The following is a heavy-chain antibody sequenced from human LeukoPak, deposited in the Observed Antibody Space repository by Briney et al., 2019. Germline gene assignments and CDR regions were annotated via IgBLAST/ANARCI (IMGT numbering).Heavy chain of an antibody. Sequence: SVKVSCKASGGTFSSYAISWVRQAPGQGLEWMGRIIPIFGIANYAQKFQGRVTITADKSTSTAYMELSSLRAEDTAVYYCARGGWNYVFNYWGQGTLVTVSS. V-gene: IGHV1-69*04. CDR2: IIPIFGIA. D-gene: IGHD1-7*01. J-gene: IGHJ4*02. CDR1: GGTFSSYA. CDR3: ARGGWNYVFNY.